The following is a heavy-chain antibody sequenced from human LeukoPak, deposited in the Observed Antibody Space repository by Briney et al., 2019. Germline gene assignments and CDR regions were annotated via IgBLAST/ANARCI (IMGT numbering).Heavy chain of an antibody. CDR2: IIPIFGTA. Sequence: ASVKVSCKASGGTFSSYAISWVRQAPGQGLEWMGGIIPIFGTANYAQKFQGRVTITADESTSTAYMELSSLRSEDTAVYYCARTATEYYDFWSGYYSFDYWGQGTLVTVSS. CDR1: GGTFSSYA. CDR3: ARTATEYYDFWSGYYSFDY. J-gene: IGHJ4*02. D-gene: IGHD3-3*01. V-gene: IGHV1-69*01.